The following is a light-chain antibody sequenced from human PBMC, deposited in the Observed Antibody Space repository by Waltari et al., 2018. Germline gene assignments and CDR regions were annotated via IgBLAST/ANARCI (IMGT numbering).Light chain of an antibody. Sequence: DIQMTQSPSYLSASVGDRVTITCRASQSIANYLNWYQQKSGKAPNLLIYGASSLQRGVPSRFSGSGSATDFTLTISSLQPEDFATYYCQQSYGTPYTFGQGTKLEIK. CDR1: QSIANY. CDR2: GAS. CDR3: QQSYGTPYT. V-gene: IGKV1-39*01. J-gene: IGKJ2*01.